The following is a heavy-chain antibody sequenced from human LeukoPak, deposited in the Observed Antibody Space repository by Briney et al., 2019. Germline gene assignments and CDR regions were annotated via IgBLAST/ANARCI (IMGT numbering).Heavy chain of an antibody. CDR3: ARDPLEVDTAMGPGRAFDI. D-gene: IGHD5-18*01. CDR1: GYTFTTYY. J-gene: IGHJ3*02. Sequence: ASVKVSCKASGYTFTTYYINWVRQAPGQGLEWMGIINPSGGSPTYAQKFQGRVTMTRDTSTSTVYMELSSLRSEDTAVYYCARDPLEVDTAMGPGRAFDIWGQGTMVTVSS. CDR2: INPSGGSP. V-gene: IGHV1-46*01.